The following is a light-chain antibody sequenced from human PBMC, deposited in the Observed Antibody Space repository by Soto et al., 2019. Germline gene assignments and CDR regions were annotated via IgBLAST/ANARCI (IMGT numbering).Light chain of an antibody. J-gene: IGKJ1*01. CDR3: HQRQTWPRT. Sequence: EIVLTQSPATLSSFPGDRVTLSCRASQAVNTRLAWDQHKPGQAPRLLIYLASNRAAGVPARFSGSGSGTDFTLTISDVEPEDFAVYYSHQRQTWPRTFGQGTKVDIK. CDR1: QAVNTR. V-gene: IGKV3-11*01. CDR2: LAS.